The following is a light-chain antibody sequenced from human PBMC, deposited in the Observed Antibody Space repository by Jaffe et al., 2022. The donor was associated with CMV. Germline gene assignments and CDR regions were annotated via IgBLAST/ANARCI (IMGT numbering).Light chain of an antibody. J-gene: IGKJ2*02. Sequence: EIVMTQSPATLSVSPGERATLSCRASQSVSSNLAWYQQKPGQAPRLLIYGASTRATGIPARFSGSGSGTEFTLTISSLQSEDFAVYYCQQYNNWLQKKGTFGQGTKLEIK. CDR2: GAS. CDR3: QQYNNWLQKKGT. V-gene: IGKV3-15*01. CDR1: QSVSSN.